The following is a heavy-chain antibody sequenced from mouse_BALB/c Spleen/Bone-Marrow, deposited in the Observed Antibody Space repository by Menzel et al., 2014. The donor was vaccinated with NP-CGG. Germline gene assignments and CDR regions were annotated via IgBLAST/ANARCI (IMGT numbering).Heavy chain of an antibody. CDR3: ASGSSSFAY. J-gene: IGHJ3*01. CDR2: IYPGDGDT. D-gene: IGHD1-1*01. CDR1: GYAFSSSW. Sequence: VKLVESGPELVKPGASVKISCKASGYAFSSSWMNWAKQRPGQGLEWIGRIYPGDGDTNYNGKFKGKATLTADKSSSRAYMQLRSLTSVDSAVYFCASGSSSFAYWGQGTLVTVSA. V-gene: IGHV1-82*01.